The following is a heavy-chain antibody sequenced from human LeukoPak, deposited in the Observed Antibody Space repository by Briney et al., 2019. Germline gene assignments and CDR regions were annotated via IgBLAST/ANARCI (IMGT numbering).Heavy chain of an antibody. V-gene: IGHV3-23*01. Sequence: GGSLRLSCAASGFTFSTYAMSWVRQAPGEGLEWVSGISGSGGSTYYEDSVKGRFTISRDNSKNTLYLQMNSLRAEDTAVYYCAKDKSCSTVSCYVGYWGQGTLITVSS. CDR3: AKDKSCSTVSCYVGY. D-gene: IGHD2-2*01. J-gene: IGHJ4*02. CDR1: GFTFSTYA. CDR2: ISGSGGST.